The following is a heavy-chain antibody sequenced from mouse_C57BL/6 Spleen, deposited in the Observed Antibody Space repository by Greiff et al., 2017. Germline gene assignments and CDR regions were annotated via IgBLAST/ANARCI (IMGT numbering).Heavy chain of an antibody. CDR3: ARYPLGYSNYVWYFDV. Sequence: VQLQQSGPELVKPGASVKISCKASGYTFTDYYMNWVKQSHGKSLEWIGDINPNNGGTSYNQKFKGKATLTVDKSSSAAYMELRSLTSEDSAVYYCARYPLGYSNYVWYFDVWGTGTTVTVSS. CDR2: INPNNGGT. J-gene: IGHJ1*03. V-gene: IGHV1-26*01. D-gene: IGHD2-5*01. CDR1: GYTFTDYY.